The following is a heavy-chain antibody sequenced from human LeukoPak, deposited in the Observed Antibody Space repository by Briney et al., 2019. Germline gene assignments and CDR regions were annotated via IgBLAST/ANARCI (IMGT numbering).Heavy chain of an antibody. V-gene: IGHV4-30-4*01. CDR1: GGSISSGDYY. Sequence: SETLSLTCTVSGGSISSGDYYWSWIRRPPGKGLEWIGYIYYSGSTYYNPSLKSRVTISVDTSKNQFSLKLSSVTAADTAVYYCARYSGYSLGGYYYGMDVWGQGTTVTVSS. CDR3: ARYSGYSLGGYYYGMDV. J-gene: IGHJ6*02. CDR2: IYYSGST. D-gene: IGHD5-12*01.